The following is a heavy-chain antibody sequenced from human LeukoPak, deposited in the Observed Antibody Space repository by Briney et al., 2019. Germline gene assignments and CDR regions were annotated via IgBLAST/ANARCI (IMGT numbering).Heavy chain of an antibody. J-gene: IGHJ6*02. CDR2: ISSNGGST. Sequence: GGSLRLSCAASGFTFSSYAMHWVRQAPGKGLEYVSAISSNGGSTYYANPVKGRFTISRDNSKNTLYLQMGSLRAEDMAVHYCARDGSYYYYGMDVWGQGTTVTVSS. CDR3: ARDGSYYYYGMDV. CDR1: GFTFSSYA. V-gene: IGHV3-64*01.